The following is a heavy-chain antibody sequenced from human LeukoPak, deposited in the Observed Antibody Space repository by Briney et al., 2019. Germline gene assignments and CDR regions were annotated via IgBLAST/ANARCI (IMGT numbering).Heavy chain of an antibody. CDR1: GFTFSSSA. Sequence: GGSLRLSCAASGFTFSSSAMSWVRLAPGKGLEWVSGISGSGGSTYYADSVKGRFTISRHNAKNSLYLQMNSLRAEDTAVYYCAKDIGSYYDYWGQGILVTVSS. D-gene: IGHD3-10*01. J-gene: IGHJ4*02. CDR3: AKDIGSYYDY. V-gene: IGHV3-23*01. CDR2: ISGSGGST.